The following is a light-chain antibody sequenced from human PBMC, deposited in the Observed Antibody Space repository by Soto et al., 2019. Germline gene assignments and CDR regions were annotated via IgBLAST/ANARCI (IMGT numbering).Light chain of an antibody. Sequence: EIVLTQSPATLSLSPGERATVSCRASQSVSSHLAWYQQKRGQAPRLLIYDASSRASGIPARFSGSGSGTDFTLTISSLEPEDFAVYYCQQRSNWPTFGPGTKVDIK. J-gene: IGKJ3*01. CDR2: DAS. V-gene: IGKV3-11*01. CDR1: QSVSSH. CDR3: QQRSNWPT.